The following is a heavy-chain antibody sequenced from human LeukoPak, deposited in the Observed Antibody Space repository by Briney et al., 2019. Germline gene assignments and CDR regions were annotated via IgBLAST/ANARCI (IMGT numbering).Heavy chain of an antibody. CDR2: INPNSGGT. J-gene: IGHJ6*03. V-gene: IGHV1-2*02. D-gene: IGHD2-2*02. Sequence: ASVKVSCKASGYTFTGYYMHWVRQAPGQGLEWMGWINPNSGGTNYAQKFQGRVTMTRDTSISTAYMELSRLRSDDTAVYYCARLGYCSSTSCYRPGYYYYYMDVWGKGTTVTVS. CDR1: GYTFTGYY. CDR3: ARLGYCSSTSCYRPGYYYYYMDV.